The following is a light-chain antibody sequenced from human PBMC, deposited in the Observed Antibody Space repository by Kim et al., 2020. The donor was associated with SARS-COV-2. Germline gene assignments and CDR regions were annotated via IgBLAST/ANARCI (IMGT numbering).Light chain of an antibody. J-gene: IGLJ1*01. CDR1: SSKIGAGYD. CDR3: QSYDSSLSGSGV. V-gene: IGLV1-40*01. CDR2: GNS. Sequence: VTISCTGSSSKIGAGYDVHWYQQLPGTAPKLLIYGNSNRPSGVPDRFSGAKSGTSASLAITGLQAEDEADYYGQSYDSSLSGSGVCGTGTKVTVL.